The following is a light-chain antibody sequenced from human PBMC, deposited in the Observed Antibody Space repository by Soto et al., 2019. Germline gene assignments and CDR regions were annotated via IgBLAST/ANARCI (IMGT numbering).Light chain of an antibody. V-gene: IGKV3-20*01. J-gene: IGKJ1*01. CDR1: QSVSSSY. CDR3: HQSGDSPT. CDR2: GVS. Sequence: EIVLTQSPGTLSFSPGERTTLSCRASQSVSSSYLAWYQQKPGQAPRLLIYGVSNRAPGIPDRFSGSGSGADITLTISRLEPEDFAVYYCHQSGDSPTFGQGTKVE.